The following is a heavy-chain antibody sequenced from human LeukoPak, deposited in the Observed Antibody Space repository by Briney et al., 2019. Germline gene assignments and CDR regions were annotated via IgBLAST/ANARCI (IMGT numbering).Heavy chain of an antibody. J-gene: IGHJ4*02. CDR2: MYPGDSDP. Sequence: GESLKISCKGSGYGFTSYWIGWGRQMPGKGLEWIGIMYPGDSDPRYSPSFQGQVTISVDKSINTAYLQWSSLKAADTAIYYCARQNAEVSYFDYWGQGTLVTVSS. V-gene: IGHV5-51*01. CDR1: GYGFTSYW. CDR3: ARQNAEVSYFDY. D-gene: IGHD1-1*01.